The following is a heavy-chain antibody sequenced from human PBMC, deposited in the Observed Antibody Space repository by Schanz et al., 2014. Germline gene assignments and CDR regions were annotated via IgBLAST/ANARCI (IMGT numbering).Heavy chain of an antibody. V-gene: IGHV3-64*04. CDR2: IGVDGTTT. J-gene: IGHJ4*02. CDR1: GFTFSIYA. D-gene: IGHD5-18*01. CDR3: VRVSFADPRLYRGMDRDIDY. Sequence: VQLVESGGGLVQPGGSLRLSCSASGFTFSIYAMHWVRQAPGKGLVWVSVIGVDGTTTYYADSVKGRFTISRDNSKNTLFLQMNNLRAEDTAVYYCVRVSFADPRLYRGMDRDIDYWGQGTLVTVSS.